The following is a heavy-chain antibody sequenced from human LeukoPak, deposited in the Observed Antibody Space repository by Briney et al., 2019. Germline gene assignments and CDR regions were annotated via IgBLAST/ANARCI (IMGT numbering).Heavy chain of an antibody. CDR3: AREDIVVVVAAVYYYGMDV. CDR1: GFTFSSYW. Sequence: GGSLRLSCAASGFTFSSYWMSWVCQAPGKGLEWVANIKQDGSEKYYVDSVKGRFTISRDNAKNSLYLQMNSLRAEDTAVYYCAREDIVVVVAAVYYYGMDVWGQGTTVTVSS. J-gene: IGHJ6*02. V-gene: IGHV3-7*01. CDR2: IKQDGSEK. D-gene: IGHD2-15*01.